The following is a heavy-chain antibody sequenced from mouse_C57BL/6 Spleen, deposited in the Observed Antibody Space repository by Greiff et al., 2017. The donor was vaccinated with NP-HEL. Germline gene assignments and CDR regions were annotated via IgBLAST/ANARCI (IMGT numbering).Heavy chain of an antibody. CDR1: GYTFTDYY. CDR3: AILSSYWYFDV. V-gene: IGHV1-19*01. Sequence: EVQLQQSGPVLVKPGASVKMSCKASGYTFTDYYMNWVKQSHGKSLEWIGVINPYNGGTSYNQKFKGKATLTVDKSSSTAYMELNSLTSEDSAVYYCAILSSYWYFDVWGTGTTVTVSS. J-gene: IGHJ1*03. CDR2: INPYNGGT. D-gene: IGHD1-1*01.